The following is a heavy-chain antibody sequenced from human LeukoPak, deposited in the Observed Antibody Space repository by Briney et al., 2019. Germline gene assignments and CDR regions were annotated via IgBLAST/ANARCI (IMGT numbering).Heavy chain of an antibody. V-gene: IGHV3-33*01. CDR3: ARDIDAVGGTIFEY. CDR1: GFIVSSYG. D-gene: IGHD1-26*01. Sequence: GRSLRLSCAPSGFIVSSYGMHWVRQAPGKGLEWVAVIWYDGSNKYYADSVKGRFTISRDNSKNTLYLQMNSLRAEDTAVYYCARDIDAVGGTIFEYWGEGTLVSVSS. CDR2: IWYDGSNK. J-gene: IGHJ4*02.